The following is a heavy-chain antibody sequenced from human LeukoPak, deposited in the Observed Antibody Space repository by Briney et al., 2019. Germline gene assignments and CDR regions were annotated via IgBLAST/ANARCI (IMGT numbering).Heavy chain of an antibody. Sequence: SETLSLTCAVYGGSFSGYYWSWIRQPPGKGLEWIGEINHSGSTNYNPSLKSRVTISGDTSKNQFSLKLSSVTAADTAVYYCARRDRNDILTGYYTPFDYWGQGTLVTVSS. D-gene: IGHD3-9*01. J-gene: IGHJ4*02. CDR3: ARRDRNDILTGYYTPFDY. V-gene: IGHV4-34*01. CDR2: INHSGST. CDR1: GGSFSGYY.